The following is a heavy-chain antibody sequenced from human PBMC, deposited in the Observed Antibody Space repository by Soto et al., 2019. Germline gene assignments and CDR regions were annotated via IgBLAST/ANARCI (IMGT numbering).Heavy chain of an antibody. J-gene: IGHJ5*02. CDR2: RWHDGSNK. CDR3: ARGDTAMVSNWFDP. Sequence: QVQLVESGGGVVQPGRSLRLSCAASGFTFSSYGMHWVRQAPGKGLEWAGVRWHDGSNKYYADSVKGRFTISRDNSKNTLYLQINSLRAEDTAVYYCARGDTAMVSNWFDPWGQGTLVTVSS. CDR1: GFTFSSYG. D-gene: IGHD5-18*01. V-gene: IGHV3-33*01.